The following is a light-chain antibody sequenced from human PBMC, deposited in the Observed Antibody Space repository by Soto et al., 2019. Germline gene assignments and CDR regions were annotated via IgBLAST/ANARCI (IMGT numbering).Light chain of an antibody. CDR1: ESINNW. CDR2: DAS. V-gene: IGKV1-5*01. Sequence: DIQMTQSPSSVSASVGDRVSITCRASESINNWLAWYQQKPGKAPNLLIYDASTLETGVPSRFSGSSSGTEFTLTISSLQPDDFATYYCQDYTSYSGTFGQGTKGDIK. CDR3: QDYTSYSGT. J-gene: IGKJ1*01.